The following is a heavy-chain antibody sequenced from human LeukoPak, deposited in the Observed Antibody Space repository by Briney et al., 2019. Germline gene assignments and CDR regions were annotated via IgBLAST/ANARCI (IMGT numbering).Heavy chain of an antibody. V-gene: IGHV4-34*01. CDR2: MNHSGST. J-gene: IGHJ4*02. D-gene: IGHD6-19*01. CDR1: GGSFSGYY. CDR3: ARAGGQWLAPSHFDY. Sequence: PSETLSLTCAVYGGSFSGYYWSWIRQPPGKGLEWIGEMNHSGSTNYNPSLKSRVTISVDTSKNQFSLKLSSVTAADTAVYYCARAGGQWLAPSHFDYWGQGTLVTVSS.